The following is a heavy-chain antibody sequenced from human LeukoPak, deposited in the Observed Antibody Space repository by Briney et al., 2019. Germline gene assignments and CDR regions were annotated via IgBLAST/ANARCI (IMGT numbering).Heavy chain of an antibody. CDR2: ISWNSGKI. Sequence: PGRSLRLSCAASRFTFDDYAMHWVRQAPGKGLEWVSGISWNSGKIDYADSVKGRFTISRDNAKNSLYLQMNSLRVEDMALYYCAKDRGYSSSFFEIWGQGTLVTVSS. D-gene: IGHD6-13*01. J-gene: IGHJ4*02. CDR3: AKDRGYSSSFFEI. V-gene: IGHV3-9*03. CDR1: RFTFDDYA.